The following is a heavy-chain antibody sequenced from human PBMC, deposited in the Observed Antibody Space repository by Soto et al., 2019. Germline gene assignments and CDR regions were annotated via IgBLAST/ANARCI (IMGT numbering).Heavy chain of an antibody. CDR3: ARRVGRAFDI. Sequence: QVQLVQSGAEVKKPGASVKVSCEASGYAFTIYAIHWVRQAPGRRLEWTGWFNTGNGNTKYSHEFQGRLSITTDTSASTAYMELNSLTSEDTAAYYCARRVGRAFDIWGQGTMVTVSS. J-gene: IGHJ3*02. CDR1: GYAFTIYA. CDR2: FNTGNGNT. V-gene: IGHV1-3*04.